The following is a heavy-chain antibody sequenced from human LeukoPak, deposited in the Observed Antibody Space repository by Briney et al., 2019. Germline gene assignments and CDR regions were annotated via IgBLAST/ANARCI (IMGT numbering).Heavy chain of an antibody. Sequence: SETLSLTCTVSGGSISSYYWSWIRQPAGKGLEWIGRIYTSGSTNYNPSLKSRVTMSVDTSKNQFSLKLSSVTAADTAVYYCQRQGYYDSSGYYEPWSQGTLVTVSS. D-gene: IGHD3-22*01. CDR3: QRQGYYDSSGYYEP. J-gene: IGHJ5*02. V-gene: IGHV4-4*07. CDR1: GGSISSYY. CDR2: IYTSGST.